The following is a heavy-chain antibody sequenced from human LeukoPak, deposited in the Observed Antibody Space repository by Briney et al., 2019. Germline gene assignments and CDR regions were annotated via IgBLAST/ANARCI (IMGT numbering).Heavy chain of an antibody. CDR2: ISSGSSTT. D-gene: IGHD6-19*01. V-gene: IGHV3-48*01. CDR1: GFTFSSYS. CDR3: AKDGAVAGYYYGMDV. J-gene: IGHJ6*02. Sequence: GSLRLSCAASGFTFSSYSMNWVRQAPGKGLEWVSYISSGSSTTYYADSVKGRFTISRDNSKNTLYLQMNSLRAEDTAVYYCAKDGAVAGYYYGMDVWGQGTTVTVSS.